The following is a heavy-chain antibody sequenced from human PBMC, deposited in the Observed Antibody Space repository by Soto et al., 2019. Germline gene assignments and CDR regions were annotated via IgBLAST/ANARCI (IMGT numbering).Heavy chain of an antibody. CDR3: ARTRGAWYYFDY. CDR2: ISGSGGNT. CDR1: GFSFNSYTYG. D-gene: IGHD2-21*01. Sequence: GGFLRLSCAASGFSFNSYTYGMSWVRQAPGKGLEWVSAISGSGGNTYYADSVKGRFTISRDNSKNTLYLQMNTLRAEDTAVYYCARTRGAWYYFDYWGQGSLVTVSS. V-gene: IGHV3-23*01. J-gene: IGHJ4*02.